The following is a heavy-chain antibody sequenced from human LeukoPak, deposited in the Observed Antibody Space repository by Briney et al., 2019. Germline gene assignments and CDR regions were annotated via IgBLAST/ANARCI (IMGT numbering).Heavy chain of an antibody. D-gene: IGHD4-11*01. V-gene: IGHV3-23*01. CDR1: GFTFSTYA. Sequence: GGSLRLSCAASGFTFSTYAMSWVRQAPGKGLGWVSAISGSGGSTYYADSAKGRFTISRDNSKNTLYLQMNRLRAEDTAVYYCAKEGSNYPGYYGMDVWGQGTTVTVSS. CDR2: ISGSGGST. J-gene: IGHJ6*02. CDR3: AKEGSNYPGYYGMDV.